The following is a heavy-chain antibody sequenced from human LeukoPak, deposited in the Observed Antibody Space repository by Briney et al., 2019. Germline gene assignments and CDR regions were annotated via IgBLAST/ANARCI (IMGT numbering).Heavy chain of an antibody. J-gene: IGHJ5*02. Sequence: SETLSLTCNVAGGSISSYYWSWIRQPPGKGLEWIGYSYYSGITNYNPSLKSRVTISVDTSKNQFSLTVRSVTAADTAVYYCARGIEEYCSSTSCYNWFDPWGQGTLVTVSS. CDR1: GGSISSYY. D-gene: IGHD2-2*01. CDR3: ARGIEEYCSSTSCYNWFDP. V-gene: IGHV4-59*01. CDR2: SYYSGIT.